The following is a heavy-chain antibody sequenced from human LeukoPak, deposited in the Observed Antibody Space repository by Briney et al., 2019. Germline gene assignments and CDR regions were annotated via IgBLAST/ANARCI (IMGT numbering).Heavy chain of an antibody. CDR2: ISGSGGST. Sequence: GGSLRLSCAASGFTFSSYAMSWVRQAPGKGLEWVSAISGSGGSTYYADSVKGRFTISRDNSKNTLYLQMNSLRAEDTAVYYCAKDKGGPGIAAAGSGWFDPWGRGTLVTVSS. CDR1: GFTFSSYA. V-gene: IGHV3-23*01. D-gene: IGHD6-13*01. J-gene: IGHJ5*02. CDR3: AKDKGGPGIAAAGSGWFDP.